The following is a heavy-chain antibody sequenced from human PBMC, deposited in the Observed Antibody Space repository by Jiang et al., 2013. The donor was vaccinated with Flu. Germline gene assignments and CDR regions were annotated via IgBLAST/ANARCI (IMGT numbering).Heavy chain of an antibody. J-gene: IGHJ4*02. CDR3: VRTTPSSSSPIFDS. D-gene: IGHD6-6*01. CDR1: DSVSSSSAA. V-gene: IGHV6-1*01. Sequence: DSVSSSSAAWNWIRQSPSRGLEWLGRTYYRSKWFNDYSGSVKTRITINPDTSKNQFSLQLKSVTPEDTAVYYCVRTTPSSSSPIFDSWGQGTLVVVSS. CDR2: TYYRSKWFN.